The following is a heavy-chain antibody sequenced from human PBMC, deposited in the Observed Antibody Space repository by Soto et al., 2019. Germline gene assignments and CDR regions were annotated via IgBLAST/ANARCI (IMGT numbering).Heavy chain of an antibody. Sequence: GGSLRLSCGASGFTFSNSAMSWVRQVPGKGLEWVSFINGRGDKTYYADSVKGRFTISRDNSKHTLYLQMNSLRVEDTSIYYCAKGGYGEILFDYWGQGTLVTVS. D-gene: IGHD4-17*01. CDR1: GFTFSNSA. CDR3: AKGGYGEILFDY. J-gene: IGHJ4*02. CDR2: INGRGDKT. V-gene: IGHV3-23*01.